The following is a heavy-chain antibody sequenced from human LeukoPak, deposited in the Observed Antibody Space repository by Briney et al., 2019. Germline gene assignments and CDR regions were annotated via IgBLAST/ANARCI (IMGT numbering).Heavy chain of an antibody. CDR2: VSGRDDST. Sequence: PGGSLRLSCAASGFTFSSYAMSWVRQAPGKGLEWVSAVSGRDDSTYYADSVKGRFTISRDTSKNTLYLQMNSLRAEDTAVYYCAKWGDYDILTGYYDPDYWGQGTLVTVSS. J-gene: IGHJ4*02. V-gene: IGHV3-23*01. D-gene: IGHD3-9*01. CDR3: AKWGDYDILTGYYDPDY. CDR1: GFTFSSYA.